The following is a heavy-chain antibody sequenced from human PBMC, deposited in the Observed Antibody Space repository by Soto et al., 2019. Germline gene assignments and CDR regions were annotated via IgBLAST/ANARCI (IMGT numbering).Heavy chain of an antibody. CDR1: GFTFSSYS. D-gene: IGHD3-10*01. CDR2: ISSSSSTI. CDR3: ARAGGWELPPG. Sequence: EVQLVESGGGLVQPGGSLRLSCAASGFTFSSYSMNWVRQAPGKGLEWVSYISSSSSTIYYADSVKGRFTISRDNAKNSVYLQMNSLGAEDTAVYYCARAGGWELPPGWGQGTLVTVSS. V-gene: IGHV3-48*01. J-gene: IGHJ4*02.